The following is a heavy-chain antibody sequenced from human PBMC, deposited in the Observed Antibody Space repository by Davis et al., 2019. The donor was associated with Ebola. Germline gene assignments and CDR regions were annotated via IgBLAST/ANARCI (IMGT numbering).Heavy chain of an antibody. CDR1: GFTFSSYG. Sequence: GESLKISCAASGFTFSSYGMHWVRQAPGKGLEWVSAISGSGSSTYYADSMKGRFTVSRDKSKNTMYLQMNSLRHEDTAVYYCAKGGRSPLHQIDYWGQGILVTVSS. CDR3: AKGGRSPLHQIDY. CDR2: ISGSGSST. J-gene: IGHJ4*02. D-gene: IGHD3-16*01. V-gene: IGHV3-23*01.